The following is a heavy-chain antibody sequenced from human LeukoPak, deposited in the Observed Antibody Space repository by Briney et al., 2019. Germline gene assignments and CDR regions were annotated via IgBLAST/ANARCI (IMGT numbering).Heavy chain of an antibody. D-gene: IGHD1-26*01. V-gene: IGHV2-5*02. Sequence: KMSGPTLVNPTQTLTLICTFSGFSLSTTGVDVGWIRQPPGKALEWLALIYWDDDKRYSPSLKSRLTITKDTSKNQVVLTMTNMDPVDTATYYCARSHVSGAHDYWGQGTLVTVSS. CDR2: IYWDDDK. J-gene: IGHJ4*02. CDR3: ARSHVSGAHDY. CDR1: GFSLSTTGVD.